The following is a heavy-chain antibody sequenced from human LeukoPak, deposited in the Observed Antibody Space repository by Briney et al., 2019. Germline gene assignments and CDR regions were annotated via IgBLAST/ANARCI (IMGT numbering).Heavy chain of an antibody. CDR1: GFTFSSYA. D-gene: IGHD6-13*01. V-gene: IGHV3-23*01. Sequence: GGTLRLSCAASGFTFSSYAMSGVGRAPGKGLEGVSTISGSGDTTYYADSVKGRFTISRDNSKNTLYLQMNSLRAEDTAVYYCAVQRTLWQQVLDHWGQGTLVTVSS. CDR3: AVQRTLWQQVLDH. CDR2: ISGSGDTT. J-gene: IGHJ4*02.